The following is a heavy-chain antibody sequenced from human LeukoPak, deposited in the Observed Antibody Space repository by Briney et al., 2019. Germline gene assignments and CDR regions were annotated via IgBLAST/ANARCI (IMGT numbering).Heavy chain of an antibody. D-gene: IGHD6-6*01. CDR1: GGSISSYY. CDR3: ARATRPRGDFDY. Sequence: SETLSLTCTVSGGSISSYYWSWIRQPPGKGLEWIGYIYYSGSTNYNPSLKSRVTISVDTSKNRFSLKLMSVTAADTAVYYCARATRPRGDFDYWGQGTLVTVSS. J-gene: IGHJ4*02. V-gene: IGHV4-59*08. CDR2: IYYSGST.